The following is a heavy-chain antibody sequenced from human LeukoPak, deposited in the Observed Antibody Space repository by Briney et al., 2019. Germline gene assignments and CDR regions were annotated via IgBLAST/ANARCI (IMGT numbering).Heavy chain of an antibody. V-gene: IGHV3-23*01. D-gene: IGHD6-25*01. CDR2: ISGSGGNT. CDR3: ARARLPKYYCDY. CDR1: GVPFSASW. Sequence: PGGSLRLSCAASGVPFSASWMPWVRQAPEKGLGWVSGISGSGGNTSYADSVKGRFSISRDNSKNTVYLQMNSLRAEDTAVYYCARARLPKYYCDYWGEGTLVTVSS. J-gene: IGHJ4*02.